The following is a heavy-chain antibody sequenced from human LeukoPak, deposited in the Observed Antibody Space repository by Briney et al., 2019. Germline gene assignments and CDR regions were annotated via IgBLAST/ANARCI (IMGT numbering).Heavy chain of an antibody. CDR2: ISDSSGYK. D-gene: IGHD3/OR15-3a*01. V-gene: IGHV3-11*06. J-gene: IGHJ1*01. Sequence: GGSLRLSCAASGFTFSDYYMSWIRQTPGKGLEWVSYISDSSGYKNYADSLKGRFTISRDNAKNSVYLQMNSLSADDTAVYYCARQGLYDSSDFWTFQHGGQGTLVTVSS. CDR1: GFTFSDYY. CDR3: ARQGLYDSSDFWTFQH.